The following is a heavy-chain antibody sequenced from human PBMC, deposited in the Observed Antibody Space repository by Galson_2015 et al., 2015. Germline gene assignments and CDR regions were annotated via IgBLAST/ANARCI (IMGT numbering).Heavy chain of an antibody. CDR3: ARLEDCSGGSCYGGDY. J-gene: IGHJ4*02. Sequence: GLEWIGSIYYSGSTYYNPSLKSRVTISVDTSKNQFSLKLSSVTAADTAVYYCARLEDCSGGSCYGGDYWGQGTLVAVSS. V-gene: IGHV4-39*01. CDR2: IYYSGST. D-gene: IGHD2-15*01.